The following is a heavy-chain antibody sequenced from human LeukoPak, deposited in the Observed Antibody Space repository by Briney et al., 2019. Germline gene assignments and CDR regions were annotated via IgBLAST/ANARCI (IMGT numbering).Heavy chain of an antibody. V-gene: IGHV5-10-1*01. Sequence: GESLKISCKGSGYSFTSYWIGWVRQMPGKGLEWMGRIDPTDSYSNYSPSFQGHVTISADKSINTAYLQWSSLKASDTAMYYCARRIFGAGPLRAFDYWGQGTLVTVSS. CDR2: IDPTDSYS. J-gene: IGHJ4*02. CDR1: GYSFTSYW. D-gene: IGHD3-10*02. CDR3: ARRIFGAGPLRAFDY.